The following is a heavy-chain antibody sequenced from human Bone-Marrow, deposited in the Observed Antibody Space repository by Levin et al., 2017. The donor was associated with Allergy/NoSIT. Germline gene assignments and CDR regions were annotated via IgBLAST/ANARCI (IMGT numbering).Heavy chain of an antibody. D-gene: IGHD3-3*01. Sequence: GGSLRLSCAASGFTFSSYAMHWVRQAPGKGLEWVAVISYDGSNKYYADSVKGRFTISRDNSKNTLYLQMNSLRAEDTAVYYCASEETYYDFWSGYYRADYYGMDVWGQGTTVTVSS. J-gene: IGHJ6*02. CDR2: ISYDGSNK. CDR1: GFTFSSYA. CDR3: ASEETYYDFWSGYYRADYYGMDV. V-gene: IGHV3-30-3*01.